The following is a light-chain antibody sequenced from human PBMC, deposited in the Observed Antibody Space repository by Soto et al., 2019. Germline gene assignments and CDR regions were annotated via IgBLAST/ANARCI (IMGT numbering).Light chain of an antibody. Sequence: QSALTQPASVSGSPGQSITISCTGTSSDVGGYNYVSWYQHHPGKAPKLMIFEVISRPSGVSNRFSGSKSGNTASPTISGLQGEDEADYYCNSYTSSSTVVFGGGTKLTVL. CDR2: EVI. CDR3: NSYTSSSTVV. CDR1: SSDVGGYNY. V-gene: IGLV2-14*01. J-gene: IGLJ2*01.